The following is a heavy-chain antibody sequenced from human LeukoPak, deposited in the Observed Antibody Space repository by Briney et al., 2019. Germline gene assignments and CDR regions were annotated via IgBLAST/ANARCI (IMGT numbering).Heavy chain of an antibody. CDR3: ARDRGRYYDSRGFYWGYYFDS. J-gene: IGHJ4*02. CDR2: INPNSGGT. V-gene: IGHV1-2*02. Sequence: ASVKVSCKASGYTFTGYYMHWVRQAPGQGLEWMGWINPNSGGTNYAQKFQGRVTMTRDTSISTAYMEVSRLRSDDTAVYYCARDRGRYYDSRGFYWGYYFDSWGQGILVTVST. CDR1: GYTFTGYY. D-gene: IGHD3-22*01.